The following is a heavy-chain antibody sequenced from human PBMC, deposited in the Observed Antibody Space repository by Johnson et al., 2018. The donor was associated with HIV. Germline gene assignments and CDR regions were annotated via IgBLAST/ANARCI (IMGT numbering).Heavy chain of an antibody. V-gene: IGHV3-30*19. CDR1: GFTFSSYG. D-gene: IGHD5-12*01. CDR3: AREGVVATITDAFDI. CDR2: ISYDGSNK. Sequence: QVQLVESGGGVVQPGRSLRLSCAASGFTFSSYGMHWVRQAPGKGLEWVAVISYDGSNKYYADSVKGRFTISRDNSKNTLYLQMNSLRAEDTAVYYCAREGVVATITDAFDIWGQGTVVTVSS. J-gene: IGHJ3*02.